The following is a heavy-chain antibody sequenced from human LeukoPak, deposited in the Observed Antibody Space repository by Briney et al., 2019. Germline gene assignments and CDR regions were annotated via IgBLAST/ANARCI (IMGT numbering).Heavy chain of an antibody. D-gene: IGHD5-12*01. CDR2: MNPNSGNT. Sequence: ASVKVSCKASGYTFTSYDINWVRQATGQGLEWMGWMNPNSGNTGYAQKFQGRVTMTRNTSISTAYMELSSLRSEDTAVYYCARGVPWWLRRWFDPWGQGTLVTVSS. CDR1: GYTFTSYD. CDR3: ARGVPWWLRRWFDP. V-gene: IGHV1-8*02. J-gene: IGHJ5*02.